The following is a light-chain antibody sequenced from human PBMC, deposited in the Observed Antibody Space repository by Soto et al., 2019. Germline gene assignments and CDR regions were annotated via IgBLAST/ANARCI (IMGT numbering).Light chain of an antibody. J-gene: IGLJ2*01. CDR3: SSYTSSITVV. V-gene: IGLV2-14*01. Sequence: QSVLTQPASVSGSPGQSITISCTGTSSDVGGYNFDAWYQHHPGKAPKLMIYEVSNRPSGVSNRFSGSKSGNTASLTISGLQAEDEANYYCSSYTSSITVVFGGGTKLTVL. CDR1: SSDVGGYNF. CDR2: EVS.